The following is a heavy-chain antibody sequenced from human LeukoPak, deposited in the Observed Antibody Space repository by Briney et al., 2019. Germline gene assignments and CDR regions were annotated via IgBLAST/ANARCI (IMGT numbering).Heavy chain of an antibody. J-gene: IGHJ6*02. CDR3: TTDALGIAVAGPYYYYGMDV. CDR1: GFTFSNAW. CDR2: IKSKTDGCTT. V-gene: IGHV3-15*01. Sequence: KSGGSLRLSCAASGFTFSNAWMSWVRQAPGKGLEWVGRIKSKTDGCTTDYAAPVKGRFTISRDDSKNTLYLQMNSLKTEDTAVYYCTTDALGIAVAGPYYYYGMDVWGQGTTVTVSS. D-gene: IGHD6-19*01.